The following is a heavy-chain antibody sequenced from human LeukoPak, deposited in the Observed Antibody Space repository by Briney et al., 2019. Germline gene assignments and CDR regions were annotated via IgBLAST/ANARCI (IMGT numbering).Heavy chain of an antibody. V-gene: IGHV4-30-4*08. CDR2: IYYSGST. Sequence: LRLSCAASGFTFSSYSMNWIRQPPGKGLEWIGYIYYSGSTYYNPSLKSRVTISVDTSKNQFSLKLSSVTAADTAVYYCARDRGFGELVPFDYWGQGTLVTVSS. CDR1: GFTFSSYS. CDR3: ARDRGFGELVPFDY. J-gene: IGHJ4*02. D-gene: IGHD3-10*01.